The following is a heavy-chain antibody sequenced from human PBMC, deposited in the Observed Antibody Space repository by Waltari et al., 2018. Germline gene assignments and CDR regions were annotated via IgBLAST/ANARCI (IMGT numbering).Heavy chain of an antibody. CDR2: ISAYNGNT. D-gene: IGHD3-3*01. CDR3: AREQQATYYDFWSGLRWFDP. J-gene: IGHJ5*02. CDR1: GYTFTSYG. Sequence: QVQLVQSGAEVKKPGASVKVSCKASGYTFTSYGISWVRQAPGQGLEWMGWISAYNGNTNYAQKRQGRVTMTTDTSTSTAYMELRSLRSDDTAVYYCAREQQATYYDFWSGLRWFDPWGQGTLVTVSS. V-gene: IGHV1-18*01.